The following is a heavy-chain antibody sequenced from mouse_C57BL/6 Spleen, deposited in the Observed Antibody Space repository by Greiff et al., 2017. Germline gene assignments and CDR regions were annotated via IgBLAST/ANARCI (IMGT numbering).Heavy chain of an antibody. D-gene: IGHD2-4*01. CDR1: GFTFSSYG. CDR2: ISSGGSYT. Sequence: EVMLVESGGDLVKPGGSLKLSCAASGFTFSSYGMSWVRQTPDKRLEWVATISSGGSYTYYPDSVKGRFTISRDNAKTTLYLQMSSLKSEDTAMYCCARHRDYDWRAWFAYWGQGTLVTVSA. V-gene: IGHV5-6*01. J-gene: IGHJ3*01. CDR3: ARHRDYDWRAWFAY.